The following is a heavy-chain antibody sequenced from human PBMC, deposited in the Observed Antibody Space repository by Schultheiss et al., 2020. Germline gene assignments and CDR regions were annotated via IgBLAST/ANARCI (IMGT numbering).Heavy chain of an antibody. Sequence: SETLSLTCTVSGDSISSDGYYWSWIRQHPGKGLEWIGYIHYSGSTYYNPSLKSRVTISVDRSKNQFSLKLSSVTAADTAVYYCARYCSSTSCYSWWFDPWGQGTLVTVSS. V-gene: IGHV4-61*08. CDR3: ARYCSSTSCYSWWFDP. CDR2: IHYSGST. J-gene: IGHJ5*02. CDR1: GDSISSDGYY. D-gene: IGHD2-2*01.